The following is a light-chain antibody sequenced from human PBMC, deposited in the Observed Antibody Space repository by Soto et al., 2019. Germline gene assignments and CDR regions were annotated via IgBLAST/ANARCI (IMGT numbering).Light chain of an antibody. Sequence: DIPMTQSPSSLSASVGDRVTVTCRASQSIGSFLHWYQQRPGKAPRVLIYAASSLQSGVPSRFSGSGSGTDFTLTINSLQPEDFATYYCQQSYNTPITFGQGTRLEIK. CDR3: QQSYNTPIT. CDR2: AAS. J-gene: IGKJ5*01. CDR1: QSIGSF. V-gene: IGKV1-39*01.